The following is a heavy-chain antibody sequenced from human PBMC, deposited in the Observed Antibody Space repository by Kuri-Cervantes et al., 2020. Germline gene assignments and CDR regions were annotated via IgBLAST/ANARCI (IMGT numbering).Heavy chain of an antibody. CDR2: ISGSGGST. CDR3: AKDLGDPGDYYYYYGMDV. V-gene: IGHV3-23*01. J-gene: IGHJ6*02. CDR1: GFTFDDYA. D-gene: IGHD7-27*01. Sequence: GGSLRLSCAASGFTFDDYAMHWVRQAPGKGLEWVSAISGSGGSTYYADSVKGRFTISRDNSKNTLYLQMNSLRAEDTAVYYCAKDLGDPGDYYYYYGMDVWGQGTTVTVSS.